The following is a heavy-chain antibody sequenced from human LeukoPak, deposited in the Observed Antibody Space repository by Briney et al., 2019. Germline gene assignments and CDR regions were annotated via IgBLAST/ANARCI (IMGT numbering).Heavy chain of an antibody. V-gene: IGHV4-39*01. J-gene: IGHJ4*02. Sequence: PSETLSLTCTVSGGSISSSSYYWGWIRQPPGKGLEWIGSIYYSGSTYYNPSLKSRVAISVDTSKDQFSLRLSSVTAADTAVYYCAIQMVCSSTSCYDYWGQGTLVTVSS. CDR1: GGSISSSSYY. CDR3: AIQMVCSSTSCYDY. D-gene: IGHD2-2*01. CDR2: IYYSGST.